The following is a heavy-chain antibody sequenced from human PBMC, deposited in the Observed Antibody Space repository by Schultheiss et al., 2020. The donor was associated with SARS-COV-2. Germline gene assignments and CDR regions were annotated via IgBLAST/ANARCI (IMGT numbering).Heavy chain of an antibody. CDR2: IYSGGRT. CDR1: GFTVSSNY. D-gene: IGHD3-10*01. Sequence: GGSLRLSCAASGFTVSSNYMSWVRQAPGKGLEWVSVIYSGGRTYYADSVKGRFTISRDNSNNTVYLQMNSLRAEDTAVYYCARGREFHPFYVDWFDPWGQGTLVTVSS. V-gene: IGHV3-53*01. J-gene: IGHJ5*02. CDR3: ARGREFHPFYVDWFDP.